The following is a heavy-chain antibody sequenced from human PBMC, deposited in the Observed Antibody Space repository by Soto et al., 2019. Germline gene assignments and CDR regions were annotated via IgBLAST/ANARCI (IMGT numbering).Heavy chain of an antibody. CDR1: GYTFTNYY. Sequence: QVQLVQSGSEAKKPGASVKVSCRASGYTFTNYYIHWVRRAPGQGLEWMGYIYPKSGLRSHAYRFQGRVTLTRDTSSNTAYMELTGLTSDDGAVYFCSRRDTSGSFDYWGQGTLVTVSS. CDR2: IYPKSGLR. CDR3: SRRDTSGSFDY. V-gene: IGHV1-2*02. J-gene: IGHJ4*02. D-gene: IGHD1-1*01.